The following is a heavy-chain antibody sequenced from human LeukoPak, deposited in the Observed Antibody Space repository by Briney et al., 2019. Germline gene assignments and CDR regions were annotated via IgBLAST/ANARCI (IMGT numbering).Heavy chain of an antibody. CDR3: ARDQYDRSGQTNWFDP. J-gene: IGHJ5*02. D-gene: IGHD3-22*01. CDR2: IYTSGST. V-gene: IGHV4-4*07. CDR1: GGSISSYY. Sequence: SETLSLTCTVSGGSISSYYWSWIRQPAGKGLEWIGRIYTSGSTNYNPSLKSRVTMSVDTSKNQFSLKLSSVTAADTAVYYCARDQYDRSGQTNWFDPWGQGTLVTVSS.